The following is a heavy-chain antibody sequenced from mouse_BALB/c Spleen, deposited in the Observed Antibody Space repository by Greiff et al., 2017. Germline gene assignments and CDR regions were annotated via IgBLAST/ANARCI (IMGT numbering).Heavy chain of an antibody. V-gene: IGHV5-6-5*01. Sequence: EVKLMESGGGLVKPGGSLKLSCAASGFTFSSYAMSWVRQTPEKRLEWVASISSGGSTYYPDSVKGRFTISRDNARNILYLQMSSLRSEDTAMYYCAREGDGYWYFDVWGAGTTVTVSS. D-gene: IGHD2-3*01. CDR3: AREGDGYWYFDV. CDR1: GFTFSSYA. J-gene: IGHJ1*01. CDR2: ISSGGST.